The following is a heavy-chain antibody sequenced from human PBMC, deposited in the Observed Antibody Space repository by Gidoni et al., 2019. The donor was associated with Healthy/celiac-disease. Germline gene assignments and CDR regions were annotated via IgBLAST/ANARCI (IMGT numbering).Heavy chain of an antibody. CDR2: ISSSSSYI. Sequence: EVQLVESGGGLVKPGGSLRLSCAASGFTFSSYSMNWVRQAPGKGLEWVSSISSSSSYIYYADSVKGRFTISRDNAKNSLYLQMNSLRAEDTAVYYCARPIQLWYDAFDIWGQGTMVTVSS. CDR3: ARPIQLWYDAFDI. D-gene: IGHD5-18*01. J-gene: IGHJ3*02. CDR1: GFTFSSYS. V-gene: IGHV3-21*01.